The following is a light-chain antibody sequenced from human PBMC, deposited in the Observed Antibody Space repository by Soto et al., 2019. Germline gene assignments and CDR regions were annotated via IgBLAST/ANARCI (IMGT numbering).Light chain of an antibody. V-gene: IGKV1-9*01. J-gene: IGKJ4*01. CDR2: SAS. Sequence: DIQLTQSPSFLSASVGDTVTITCRASQAMSTYLAWYQQKPGKVPKLLIRSASTLQSGVPPRFSGGGSGTEFTLTISTLQPDDSGSYYCQQLNGYHLAFGGGTNVEIK. CDR1: QAMSTY. CDR3: QQLNGYHLA.